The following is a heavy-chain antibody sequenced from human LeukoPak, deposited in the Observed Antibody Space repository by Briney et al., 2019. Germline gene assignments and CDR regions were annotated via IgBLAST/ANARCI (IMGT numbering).Heavy chain of an antibody. CDR3: ARHFNTYSSDSKPLEY. CDR1: ESTFDHA. V-gene: IGHV3-9*01. Sequence: PGGSLRLSCTASESTFDHAMHWVRQTPGKGLEWVSGIGWNSARTGYADSVRGRFTISRDNAKNSLYLQMNSPRAEDTAVYYCARHFNTYSSDSKPLEYWGQGTLVIVSS. CDR2: IGWNSART. J-gene: IGHJ4*02. D-gene: IGHD3-22*01.